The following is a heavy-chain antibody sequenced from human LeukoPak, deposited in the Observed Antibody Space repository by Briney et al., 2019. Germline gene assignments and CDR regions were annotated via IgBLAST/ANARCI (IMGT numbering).Heavy chain of an antibody. CDR2: ISYDGSNK. CDR1: GFTFSSYA. D-gene: IGHD3-22*01. J-gene: IGHJ4*02. V-gene: IGHV3-30-3*01. CDR3: ARGYYDSSGYPTSGY. Sequence: GGSLRLSCAASGFTFSSYAMHWVRQAPGKGLEWVAVISYDGSNKYYADSVKGRFTISRDSSKNTLYLQMNSLRAEDTAVYYCARGYYDSSGYPTSGYWGQGTLVTVSS.